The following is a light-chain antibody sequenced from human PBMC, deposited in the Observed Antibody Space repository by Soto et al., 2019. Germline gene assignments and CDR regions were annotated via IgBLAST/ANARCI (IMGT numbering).Light chain of an antibody. V-gene: IGKV3-11*01. CDR1: QSVTTY. CDR3: QQRSNWPPAIT. J-gene: IGKJ5*01. CDR2: DAS. Sequence: EVLLTQSPATLSLSPGETATLFCRASQSVTTYLAWYQQKPGQPPRPLIYDASNRATGIPARFSGSGSGTDFTLTLSSLEPEDFAVYYCQQRSNWPPAITFGQGTRLEIK.